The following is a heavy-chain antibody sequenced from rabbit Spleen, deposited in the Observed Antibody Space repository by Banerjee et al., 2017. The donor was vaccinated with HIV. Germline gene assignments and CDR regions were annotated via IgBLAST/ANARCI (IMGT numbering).Heavy chain of an antibody. J-gene: IGHJ4*01. D-gene: IGHD6-1*01. CDR3: VREAGYGGYGDGNL. V-gene: IGHV1S47*01. CDR1: GFDFSSNA. CDR2: IVPIFGVT. Sequence: QQQLEESGGGLVKPEGSLTLTCKASGFDFSSNAMCWVRQAPGKGLEWIGYIVPIFGVTYYANWVNGRFTISSHNAQNALYLQLNSLTAADTATYFCVREAGYGGYGDGNLWGQGTLVTVS.